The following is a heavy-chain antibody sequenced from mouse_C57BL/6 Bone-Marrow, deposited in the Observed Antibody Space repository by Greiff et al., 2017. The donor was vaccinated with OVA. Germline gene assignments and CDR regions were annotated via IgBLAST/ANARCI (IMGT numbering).Heavy chain of an antibody. J-gene: IGHJ3*01. V-gene: IGHV7-3*01. Sequence: EVQVVESGGGLVQPGGSLSLSCAASGFTFTDYYMSWVRQPPGKALEWLGFIRNKANGYTTEYSASVKGRFTISRDNSQSILYLQMNALRAEDSATYYCARSDSSSAWFAYWGQGTLVTVSA. CDR1: GFTFTDYY. CDR3: ARSDSSSAWFAY. CDR2: IRNKANGYTT. D-gene: IGHD1-1*01.